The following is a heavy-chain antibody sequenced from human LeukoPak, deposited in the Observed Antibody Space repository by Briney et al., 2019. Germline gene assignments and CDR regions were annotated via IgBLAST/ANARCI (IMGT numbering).Heavy chain of an antibody. CDR3: TPG. CDR2: VNRDGSGT. CDR1: GFTFSNYW. J-gene: IGHJ4*02. V-gene: IGHV3-74*01. D-gene: IGHD3-10*01. Sequence: GGSLRLSCAVSGFTFSNYWMHWVRHAPGKGLVWVSAVNRDGSGTYYAGSVKGRFTISRDNAKNTLYLQMNSLRVEDTAVYYCTPGGGQGTLVTVSS.